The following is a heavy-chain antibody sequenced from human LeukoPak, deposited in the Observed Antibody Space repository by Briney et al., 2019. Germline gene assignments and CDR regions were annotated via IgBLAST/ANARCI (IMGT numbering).Heavy chain of an antibody. CDR1: GFTFSSYW. Sequence: GGSLRLSCAASGFTFSSYWMHWVRQAPGKGPEWVSAITDSSTSTYYADSVKGRFTISRHNSKNTLYLQMNSLRAEDTAVYYCAKGSSSSRPYYFDYWGQGTLVTVSS. D-gene: IGHD6-13*01. J-gene: IGHJ4*02. V-gene: IGHV3-23*01. CDR3: AKGSSSSRPYYFDY. CDR2: ITDSSTST.